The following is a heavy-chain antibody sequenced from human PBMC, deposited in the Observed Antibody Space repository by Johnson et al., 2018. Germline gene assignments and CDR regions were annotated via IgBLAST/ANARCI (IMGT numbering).Heavy chain of an antibody. J-gene: IGHJ6*02. CDR3: ARATGLYGDLYYYGMDV. CDR1: GFTFSSYG. CDR2: IWYDGSNK. V-gene: IGHV3-33*01. D-gene: IGHD4-17*01. Sequence: QVQLVESGGGVVQPGRSLRLSCAASGFTFSSYGMHWVRQAPGKGLEWVAVIWYDGSNKNYADSVKGRFTISRDNSKNPLYLQMNSLRAEDTAVYYCARATGLYGDLYYYGMDVWGQGTTVTVSS.